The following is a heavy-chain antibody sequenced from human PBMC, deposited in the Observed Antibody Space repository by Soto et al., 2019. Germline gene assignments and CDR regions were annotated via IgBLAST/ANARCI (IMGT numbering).Heavy chain of an antibody. CDR1: GGSISSGDYY. D-gene: IGHD2-2*01. J-gene: IGHJ4*02. CDR3: ARTKTSSTSFHVDY. Sequence: QVQLQELGPGLVKPSQTLSLTCTVSGGSISSGDYYWTWIRHHPGKGLEWIGYIYYSGSTKHNPSLKSRITISVDTSKNQFSLKLNSVTAADTAVYYCARTKTSSTSFHVDYWGQGTQVTVSS. V-gene: IGHV4-31*03. CDR2: IYYSGST.